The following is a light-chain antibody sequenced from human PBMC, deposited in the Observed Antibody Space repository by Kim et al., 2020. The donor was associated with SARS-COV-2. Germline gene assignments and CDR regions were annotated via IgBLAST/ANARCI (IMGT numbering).Light chain of an antibody. Sequence: VSPGERATLSCRASQSVSINLAWYQQKPGQAPRLLIYGASTRATGIPARFSGSGSGTEFTLTISSLQSEDFAVYYCQQYNNWPLTFGGGTKVDIK. CDR3: QQYNNWPLT. V-gene: IGKV3-15*01. CDR1: QSVSIN. J-gene: IGKJ4*01. CDR2: GAS.